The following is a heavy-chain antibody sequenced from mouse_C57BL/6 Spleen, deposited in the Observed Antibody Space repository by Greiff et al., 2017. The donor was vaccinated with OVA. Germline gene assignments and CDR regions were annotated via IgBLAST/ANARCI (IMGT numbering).Heavy chain of an antibody. CDR3: ARSRQGAY. Sequence: QVQLQQSGAELVRPGTSVKVSCKASGYAFTNYLIEWVKQRPGQGLEWIGVINPGSGGTNYNEKFKGKATLTADKSSSTAYMQLSSLTSEDSAVYFCARSRQGAYWGQGTLVTVSA. J-gene: IGHJ3*01. CDR2: INPGSGGT. D-gene: IGHD3-2*02. V-gene: IGHV1-54*01. CDR1: GYAFTNYL.